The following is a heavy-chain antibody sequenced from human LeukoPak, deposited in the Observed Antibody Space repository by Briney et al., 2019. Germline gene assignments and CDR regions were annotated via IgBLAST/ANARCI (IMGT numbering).Heavy chain of an antibody. Sequence: GGSLRLSCAASGFIFSSYAMKWVRQAPGKGLEWVSTIAGRGTYYADSVKGRFTISRDNSKNTLYLQMNSLRAEDTAVYYCAKGLFMHDYWGQGTLVTVSS. CDR1: GFIFSSYA. CDR3: AKGLFMHDY. CDR2: IAGRGT. J-gene: IGHJ4*02. V-gene: IGHV3-23*01. D-gene: IGHD3-16*01.